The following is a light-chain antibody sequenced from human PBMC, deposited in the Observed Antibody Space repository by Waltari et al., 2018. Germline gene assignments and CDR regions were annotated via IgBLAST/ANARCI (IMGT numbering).Light chain of an antibody. J-gene: IGKJ2*01. Sequence: ETVMTQSPASLSVFPGERATLSCRASQTIRTNLAWYQHKPGQAPRLLIHGASTRAPGIPARFRGSGSGTEFTLTISSLQSEDSAVYYCQQYNNWPPGDTFGQGTRLEVK. CDR1: QTIRTN. V-gene: IGKV3-15*01. CDR2: GAS. CDR3: QQYNNWPPGDT.